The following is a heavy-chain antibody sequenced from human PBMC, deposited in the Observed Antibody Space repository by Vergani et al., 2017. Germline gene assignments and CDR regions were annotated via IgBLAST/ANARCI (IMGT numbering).Heavy chain of an antibody. J-gene: IGHJ4*02. Sequence: QLQLQESGPGLVKPSETLSLTCTVSGGSISSSSYYWGWIRQPPGKGLEWIGSIYYSGSTYYNPSLKSRVTLSVDTSKNQFSLKLSSVTAADTAVYYCARRFSGDYFDYWGQGTLVTVSS. V-gene: IGHV4-39*01. CDR3: ARRFSGDYFDY. CDR1: GGSISSSSYY. D-gene: IGHD4-17*01. CDR2: IYYSGST.